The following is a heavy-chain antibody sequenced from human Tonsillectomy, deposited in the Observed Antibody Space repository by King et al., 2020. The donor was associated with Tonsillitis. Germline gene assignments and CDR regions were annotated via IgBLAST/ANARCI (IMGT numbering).Heavy chain of an antibody. Sequence: VQLVESGGGVVQPGRSLRLSCAAYGFTVSSYVMHWVRQAPGKGLEWVVLISYDGSNKYYADSVKGRFTISRDNSKNTLYLQMNSLRAEDTAVYYCARDLMEPLYYFDYWGQGTLVTVSS. V-gene: IGHV3-30*04. D-gene: IGHD1-1*01. CDR2: ISYDGSNK. J-gene: IGHJ4*02. CDR1: GFTVSSYV. CDR3: ARDLMEPLYYFDY.